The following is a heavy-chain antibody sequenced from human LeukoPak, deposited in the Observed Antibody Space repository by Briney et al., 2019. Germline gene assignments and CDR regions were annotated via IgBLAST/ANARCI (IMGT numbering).Heavy chain of an antibody. CDR2: IFYSGST. V-gene: IGHV4-59*01. Sequence: SETLSLTCTVSGGSISSYYWSWIRQPPGKGLEWIGYIFYSGSTNYNPSLKSRVTISVDTSKNQFSLKLSSVTAADAAVYYCARVYYSNSYDYWYFDLWGRGTLVTVSS. CDR3: ARVYYSNSYDYWYFDL. D-gene: IGHD6-13*01. CDR1: GGSISSYY. J-gene: IGHJ2*01.